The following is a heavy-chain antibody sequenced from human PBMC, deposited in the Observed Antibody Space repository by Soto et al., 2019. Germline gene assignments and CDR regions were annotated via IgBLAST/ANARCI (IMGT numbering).Heavy chain of an antibody. J-gene: IGHJ5*02. D-gene: IGHD5-12*01. Sequence: ASVKVSCKASGYTFFTYDISWVRQAPGQGLEWMGWISTYSGDTKYAQRFQGRVTMTTDTSTTTAYLELRSLRSDDTAVYYCARHHGPTTSENWFDPWGQGTLVTVSS. CDR1: GYTFFTYD. CDR3: ARHHGPTTSENWFDP. CDR2: ISTYSGDT. V-gene: IGHV1-18*01.